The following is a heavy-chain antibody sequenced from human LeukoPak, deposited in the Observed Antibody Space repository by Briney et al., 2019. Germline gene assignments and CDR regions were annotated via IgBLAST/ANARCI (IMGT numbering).Heavy chain of an antibody. CDR1: GGTFSSYA. J-gene: IGHJ4*02. CDR2: IIPIFGTA. Sequence: ASVKLSCKASGGTFSSYAISWVRQAPGQGLEWMGGIIPIFGTANYAQKFQGRVTITADESTSTAYMELSSLRSEDTAVYYCARAKGSSSGGNFDYWGQGTLVTVSS. CDR3: ARAKGSSSGGNFDY. D-gene: IGHD6-6*01. V-gene: IGHV1-69*13.